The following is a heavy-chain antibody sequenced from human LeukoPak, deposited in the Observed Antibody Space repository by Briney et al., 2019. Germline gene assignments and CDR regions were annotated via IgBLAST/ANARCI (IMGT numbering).Heavy chain of an antibody. CDR2: ISGSGGST. V-gene: IGHV3-23*01. J-gene: IGHJ4*02. CDR3: AKVGYSYHPGGFDY. Sequence: GGSLRLSCAASGFTFSSYEMNWVRQAPGKGLEWVAAISGSGGSTYYADSVKGRFTISRDNSKNTLYLQMNSLRAEDTAVYYCAKVGYSYHPGGFDYWGQGTLVTVSS. D-gene: IGHD5-18*01. CDR1: GFTFSSYE.